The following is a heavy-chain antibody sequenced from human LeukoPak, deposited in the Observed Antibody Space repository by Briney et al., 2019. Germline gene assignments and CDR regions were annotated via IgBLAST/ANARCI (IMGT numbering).Heavy chain of an antibody. CDR1: GFSFDEYA. V-gene: IGHV3-43*02. Sequence: QPGRSLRLSCAASGFSFDEYALHWVRQAPGKGLEWVSFISGDGDTTYYADSVKGRFAISRDNSEDSLFLQMYSLRIEDTALYYCAKSETYYYYYYMDVWGKGTTVTVSS. CDR2: ISGDGDTT. CDR3: AKSETYYYYYYMDV. J-gene: IGHJ6*03.